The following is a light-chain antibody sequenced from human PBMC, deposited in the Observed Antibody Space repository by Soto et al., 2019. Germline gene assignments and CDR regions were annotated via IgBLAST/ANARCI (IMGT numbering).Light chain of an antibody. CDR3: SSYATSTV. Sequence: QSALTQPASVSGSPGQSITISCTGTSSDIGVYNFVSWYQQHPGKAPKLMIYDVNLRPSGVSDRFSGSKSGNTASLTISGLQAADEAHYYCSSYATSTVFGGGTQLTVL. CDR1: SSDIGVYNF. J-gene: IGLJ2*01. V-gene: IGLV2-14*01. CDR2: DVN.